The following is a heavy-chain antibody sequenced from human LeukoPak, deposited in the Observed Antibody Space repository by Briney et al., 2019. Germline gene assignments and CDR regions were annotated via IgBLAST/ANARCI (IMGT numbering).Heavy chain of an antibody. J-gene: IGHJ4*02. V-gene: IGHV5-51*01. CDR3: ARLSYSYVYY. CDR1: GYSFTSYW. CDR2: IYPGDSDT. Sequence: GESLKISCKGSGYSFTSYWIGWVRQMPGKGLEWMGIIYPGDSDTRYSPSFQGQVTISSDQTISTAYLQWSSLKAADTAMYYCARLSYSYVYYWGQGTLVTVSS. D-gene: IGHD3-16*02.